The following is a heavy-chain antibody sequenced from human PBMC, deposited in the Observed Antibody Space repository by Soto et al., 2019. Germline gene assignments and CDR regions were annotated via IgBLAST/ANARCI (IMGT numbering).Heavy chain of an antibody. CDR3: AKGRGAPRTYYYYCGMDV. CDR1: GFTFDDYA. Sequence: EMQLVESGGGLVQPGRSLRLSCAASGFTFDDYAMHWVRQAPGKGLEWVSGINWNSGSIGYADSVRGRFTISRDNAKNSLYLQMNSLRAEDTALYYCAKGRGAPRTYYYYCGMDVWGQGTTVTVSS. J-gene: IGHJ6*02. CDR2: INWNSGSI. V-gene: IGHV3-9*01. D-gene: IGHD1-26*01.